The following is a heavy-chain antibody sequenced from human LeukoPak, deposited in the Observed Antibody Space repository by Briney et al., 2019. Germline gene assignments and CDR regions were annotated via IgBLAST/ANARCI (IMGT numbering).Heavy chain of an antibody. CDR3: ARDGQLVPPDYYGMDV. D-gene: IGHD6-6*01. CDR1: GGSISSGGYY. CDR2: IYYSGST. Sequence: SETLSLTCTVSGGSISSGGYYWSWIRQHPGKGLEWIGYIYYSGSTYYNPSLKSRVTISVDTSKNQFSLKLSSVTAADTAVYYCARDGQLVPPDYYGMDVWGQGTTVTVS. J-gene: IGHJ6*02. V-gene: IGHV4-31*03.